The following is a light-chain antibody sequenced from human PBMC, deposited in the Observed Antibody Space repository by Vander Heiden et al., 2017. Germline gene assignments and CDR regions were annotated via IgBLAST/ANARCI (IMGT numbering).Light chain of an antibody. CDR1: QSVLYSSNNKNY. CDR2: WAS. V-gene: IGKV4-1*01. J-gene: IGKJ5*01. CDR3: QQYYRTLYT. Sequence: TVMTESAYSLAVSLSERAPIHCQSSQSVLYSSNNKNYLAWYQQKPGQPPKLLIYWASTRESGVPDRFSGSGSGTDFTLTISSMQADAGAVYYCQQYYRTLYTFGEGTLLEIK.